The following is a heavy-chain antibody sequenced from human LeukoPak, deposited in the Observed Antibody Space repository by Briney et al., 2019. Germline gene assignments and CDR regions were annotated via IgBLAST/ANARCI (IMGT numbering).Heavy chain of an antibody. J-gene: IGHJ4*02. Sequence: PSEILSLTCTVSGGSISSHYWSWIRQPPGKGLEWIGYIYYSGSTNYNPSLKSRVTISVDTSKNQFSLKLSSVTAADTAVYYCARSEMATINPFFDYWGQGTLVTVSS. CDR2: IYYSGST. CDR3: ARSEMATINPFFDY. D-gene: IGHD5-24*01. V-gene: IGHV4-59*11. CDR1: GGSISSHY.